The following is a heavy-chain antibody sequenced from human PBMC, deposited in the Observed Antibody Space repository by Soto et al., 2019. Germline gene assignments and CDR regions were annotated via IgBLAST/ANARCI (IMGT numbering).Heavy chain of an antibody. D-gene: IGHD3-22*01. CDR3: GKVSTYYYDSTFDY. V-gene: IGHV3-30*18. Sequence: QVQLVESGGGVVQPGRSLRLSCAASGFTFSSYGMHWVRQAPGKGLEWVAIISYDGNYNYSADSVKGRFTISRDNSKNPLYLQMNRLRAEDTAVYYCGKVSTYYYDSTFDYWGQGTLVTVSS. J-gene: IGHJ4*02. CDR2: ISYDGNYN. CDR1: GFTFSSYG.